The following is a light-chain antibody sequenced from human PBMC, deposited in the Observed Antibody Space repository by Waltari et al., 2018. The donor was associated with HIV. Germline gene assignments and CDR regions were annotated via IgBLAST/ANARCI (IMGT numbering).Light chain of an antibody. V-gene: IGLV3-21*04. CDR3: QVWDRGSDHYV. CDR2: YDS. Sequence: SYVLTQPPSVSVAPGKPARLSCEGDNTGSKSVHWYQQKPGQAPAVVMYYDSDRPSGIPERFSGSKSGNTATLTISRVEAGDEADYYCQVWDRGSDHYVFGTGTKVTVV. J-gene: IGLJ1*01. CDR1: NTGSKS.